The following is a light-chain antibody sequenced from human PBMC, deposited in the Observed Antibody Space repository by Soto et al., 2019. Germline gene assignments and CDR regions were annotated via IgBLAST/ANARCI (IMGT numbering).Light chain of an antibody. CDR2: ATS. CDR3: LQDNSYPLT. J-gene: IGKJ4*01. Sequence: IQMTQSPSSLSASVGDRVTITCRASQGIRNDLGWYQQKPGKAPNXLIYATSSLQGGVPSRFSGSGSGTDLTITISSLQPEDFETYDCLQDNSYPLTFGGGTKVDIK. V-gene: IGKV1-6*01. CDR1: QGIRND.